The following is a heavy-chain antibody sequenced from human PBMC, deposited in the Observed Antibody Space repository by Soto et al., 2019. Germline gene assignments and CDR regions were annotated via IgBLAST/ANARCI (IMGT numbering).Heavy chain of an antibody. CDR3: AGLQAAGPEDYYYYYGMDV. J-gene: IGHJ6*02. V-gene: IGHV5-51*01. Sequence: PGESLKISCKGSGYSFTSYWIGWVRQMPGKGLEWMGIIYPGDSDTRYSPSFQGQVTISADKSISTAYLQWSSLKASDTAMYYCAGLQAAGPEDYYYYYGMDVWGQGTTVTVSS. CDR1: GYSFTSYW. CDR2: IYPGDSDT. D-gene: IGHD6-13*01.